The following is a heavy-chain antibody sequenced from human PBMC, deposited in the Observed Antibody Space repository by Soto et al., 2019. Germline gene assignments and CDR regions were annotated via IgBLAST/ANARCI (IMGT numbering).Heavy chain of an antibody. CDR1: GGTFSSYA. J-gene: IGHJ2*01. Sequence: QVQLVQSGAEVKKPGSSVKVSCKTSGGTFSSYAINWVRQAPGQGLEWMGGIIPIFGTANYAQKFQGRITITAHKSTRPAYLALRSLRSDDTAVYSCASSPPPTVTMYPRFFDLWGRGTMVTVSS. CDR3: ASSPPPTVTMYPRFFDL. CDR2: IIPIFGTA. D-gene: IGHD4-17*01. V-gene: IGHV1-69*14.